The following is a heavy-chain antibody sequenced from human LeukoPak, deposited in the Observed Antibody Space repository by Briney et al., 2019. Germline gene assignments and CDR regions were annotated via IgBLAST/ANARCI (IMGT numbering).Heavy chain of an antibody. V-gene: IGHV4-34*01. CDR1: GGCFSGYY. CDR2: INHSGST. D-gene: IGHD2-15*01. CDR3: ARGRLSGGSCYSDY. J-gene: IGHJ4*02. Sequence: SETLSLTCAVYGGCFSGYYWSWIRQPPGKGLEWIGEINHSGSTNYNPSLKSRVTISVDTSKNQFSLKLSSVTAADTAVYYCARGRLSGGSCYSDYWGQGTLVTVSS.